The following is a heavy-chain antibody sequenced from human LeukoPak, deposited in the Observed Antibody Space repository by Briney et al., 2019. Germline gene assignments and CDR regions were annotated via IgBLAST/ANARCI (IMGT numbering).Heavy chain of an antibody. CDR1: GFTFSDHY. Sequence: GGSLRLSCAASGFTFSDHYMVWIRQAPGKGLEWVARIRNKANSYTTEYAASVEGRFTISRDDSKNSLYLQMNSLKTEDTAVYYCTRYQLPVRYFDYWGQGTLVTVSS. D-gene: IGHD2-2*01. CDR3: TRYQLPVRYFDY. CDR2: IRNKANSYTT. V-gene: IGHV3-72*01. J-gene: IGHJ4*02.